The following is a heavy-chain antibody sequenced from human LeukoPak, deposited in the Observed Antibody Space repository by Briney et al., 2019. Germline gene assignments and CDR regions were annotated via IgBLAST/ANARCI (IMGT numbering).Heavy chain of an antibody. CDR2: IYYSGST. CDR1: GGSISSYY. J-gene: IGHJ4*02. D-gene: IGHD3-22*01. CDR3: ARDLPDYDSSGYYDY. V-gene: IGHV4-59*01. Sequence: PSETLSLTCTVSGGSISSYYWSWIRQPPGKGLEWIGYIYYSGSTNYNPSLKSRVTISVDTSKNQFSLKLSSVTAADTAVYYCARDLPDYDSSGYYDYWGQGTLVTVSS.